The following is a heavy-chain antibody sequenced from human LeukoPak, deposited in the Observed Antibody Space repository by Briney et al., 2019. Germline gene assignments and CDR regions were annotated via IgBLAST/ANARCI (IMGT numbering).Heavy chain of an antibody. CDR2: INTTGSSI. CDR3: ARDHTIFGVVSPLGV. V-gene: IGHV3-48*03. D-gene: IGHD3-3*01. CDR1: GFTFGSYE. J-gene: IGHJ6*04. Sequence: RGSLRLSCAASGFTFGSYEMNWVRQAPGKGREWVSYINTTGSSIYYADSVQGRFTISRENVKNYLYLKMNSLRAEDTALYYCARDHTIFGVVSPLGVWGKGTTVTVSS.